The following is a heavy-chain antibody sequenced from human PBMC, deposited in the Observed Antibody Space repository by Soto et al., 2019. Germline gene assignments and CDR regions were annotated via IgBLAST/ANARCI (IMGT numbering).Heavy chain of an antibody. D-gene: IGHD4-17*01. J-gene: IGHJ4*02. V-gene: IGHV3-7*04. CDR1: GFTFSSYW. Sequence: EVQLVESGGGLVQPGGSLRLSCAASGFTFSSYWMSWVRQAPGKGLEWVANIKQDGSEKYYVYSVKGRFTISRDNAKNSLYLQMNSLRADDTAVYSCARDLASTTIPNYWGQGTLVTV. CDR3: ARDLASTTIPNY. CDR2: IKQDGSEK.